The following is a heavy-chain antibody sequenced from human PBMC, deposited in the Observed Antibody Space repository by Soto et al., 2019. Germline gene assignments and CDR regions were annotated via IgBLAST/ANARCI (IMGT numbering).Heavy chain of an antibody. J-gene: IGHJ2*01. CDR2: ILKDGSNK. V-gene: IGHV3-30-3*01. Sequence: KGLEWGAVILKDGSNKYFADSVKGRFTISRDNSENTQYLQMNSLRAEDTAVYFCARGFFIFLAEDGIRAYIPVTAVRLNRSSDL. CDR3: ARGFFIFLAEDGIRAYIPVTAVRLNRSSDL. D-gene: IGHD3-3*01.